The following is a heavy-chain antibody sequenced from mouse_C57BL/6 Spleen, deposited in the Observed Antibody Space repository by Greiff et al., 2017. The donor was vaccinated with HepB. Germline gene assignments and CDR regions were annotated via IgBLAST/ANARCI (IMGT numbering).Heavy chain of an antibody. J-gene: IGHJ2*01. CDR1: GFTFSDYY. CDR3: ARAPRRYPFDY. Sequence: EVMLVESEGGLVQPGSSMKLSCTASGFTFSDYYMAWVRQVPEKGLEWVANINYDGSSTYYLDSLKSRFIISRDNAKNILYLQMSSLKSEDTATYYCARAPRRYPFDYWGQGTTLTVSS. D-gene: IGHD2-14*01. V-gene: IGHV5-16*01. CDR2: INYDGSST.